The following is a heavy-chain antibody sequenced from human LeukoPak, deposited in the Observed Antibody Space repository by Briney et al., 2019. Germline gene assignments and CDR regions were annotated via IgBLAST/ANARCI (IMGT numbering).Heavy chain of an antibody. CDR2: ISSDGGGT. V-gene: IGHV3-64*01. D-gene: IGHD2-15*01. CDR1: GFSFSSYA. J-gene: IGHJ6*02. Sequence: GGSLRLSCAGSGFSFSSYAIHWVRQPPGKGLEYVSGISSDGGGTFFANSVKGRFTMSRENSKNTVFLQMGSLRAEDMAVYFCVRGYSFGPYGMDVWGQGTTVTVSS. CDR3: VRGYSFGPYGMDV.